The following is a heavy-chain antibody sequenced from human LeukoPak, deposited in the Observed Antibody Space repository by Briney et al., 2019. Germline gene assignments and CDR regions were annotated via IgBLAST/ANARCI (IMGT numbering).Heavy chain of an antibody. J-gene: IGHJ6*03. V-gene: IGHV3-66*02. CDR1: GFTVSRNV. CDR2: IYSDDRA. CDR3: ARDLAGFQEPRYYYYMDV. Sequence: PGGSLRLSCVASGFTVSRNVMSWVRQAPGKGLEWVSLIYSDDRAFYADSVKGRFTISRNNSKNTLFLQMSSLKPEDTAIYYCARDLAGFQEPRYYYYMDVWRKGTTVTVSS. D-gene: IGHD1-14*01.